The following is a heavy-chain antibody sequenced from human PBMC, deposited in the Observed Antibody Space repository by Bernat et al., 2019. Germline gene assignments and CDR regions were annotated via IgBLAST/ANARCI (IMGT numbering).Heavy chain of an antibody. V-gene: IGHV3-13*04. CDR3: ARGPHSPLGVRYYYYIDV. Sequence: EVQLVESGGGLVPPGGSLRLSCAAPGFTFRNYDMPWVRPAPGKGLEWVSAIGTAGDTFEPDSVKGRFTISRENAKNSLYLQMNSLRAGDTAVYYCARGPHSPLGVRYYYYIDVWGKGTTVTVSS. J-gene: IGHJ6*03. D-gene: IGHD3-10*01. CDR2: IGTAGDT. CDR1: GFTFRNYD.